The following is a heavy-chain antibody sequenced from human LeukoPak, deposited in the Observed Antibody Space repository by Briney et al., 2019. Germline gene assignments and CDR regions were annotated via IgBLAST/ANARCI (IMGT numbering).Heavy chain of an antibody. CDR1: GFTFSSYG. J-gene: IGHJ3*02. D-gene: IGHD3-22*01. CDR3: AKDRYYDSSGYYPVPAFDI. Sequence: PGGSLRLSCAASGFTFSSYGMSWVRQAPGKGLEWVSAISGSGGSTYYADSVKGRFTISRDNSKNTLYLQMNSLRAEDTAVYYCAKDRYYDSSGYYPVPAFDIWGQGTMVTVSS. V-gene: IGHV3-23*01. CDR2: ISGSGGST.